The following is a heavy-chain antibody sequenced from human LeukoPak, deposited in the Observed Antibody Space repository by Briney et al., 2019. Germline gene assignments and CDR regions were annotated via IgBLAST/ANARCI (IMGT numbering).Heavy chain of an antibody. CDR1: GGSISSSSYY. J-gene: IGHJ4*02. Sequence: PSETLSLTCTVSGGSISSSSYYWGWIRQPPGKGLEWIGSIYYSGSTYYYPSLKGRVTISADTSKNQFSLKLSSVTAADTAVYFCARLGDTAMVYFDSWGQGTLVTVSS. CDR3: ARLGDTAMVYFDS. V-gene: IGHV4-39*01. D-gene: IGHD5-18*01. CDR2: IYYSGST.